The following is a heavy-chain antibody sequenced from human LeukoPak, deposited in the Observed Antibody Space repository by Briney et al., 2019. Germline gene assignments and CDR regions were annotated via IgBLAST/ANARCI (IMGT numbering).Heavy chain of an antibody. J-gene: IGHJ4*02. CDR1: GFTFSNAW. CDR3: TPVLGIVDSSGYPGY. D-gene: IGHD3-22*01. CDR2: IKSKTDGGTT. V-gene: IGHV3-15*01. Sequence: GGSLRLSCAASGFTFSNAWMSWVRQAPGKGLEWVGRIKSKTDGGTTDYAAPVKGRFTILRDDSKNTLYLQMNSLKTEDTAVYYCTPVLGIVDSSGYPGYWGQGTLVTVSS.